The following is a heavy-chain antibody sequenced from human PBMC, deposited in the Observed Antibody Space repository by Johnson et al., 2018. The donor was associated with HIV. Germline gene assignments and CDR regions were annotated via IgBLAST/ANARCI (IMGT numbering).Heavy chain of an antibody. CDR3: ARGEEEQLGDAFDI. CDR1: GFTFDDYA. J-gene: IGHJ3*02. D-gene: IGHD6-6*01. Sequence: VQLVESGGGVVQPGRSLRLSCAASGFTFDDYAMNWVRQAPGKGLEWVSGINWNSGSIGYADSVKGRFTISRDNAKNSLYLQMNSLRAEDTAVYYCARGEEEQLGDAFDIWGQGTMVTVSS. V-gene: IGHV3-9*01. CDR2: INWNSGSI.